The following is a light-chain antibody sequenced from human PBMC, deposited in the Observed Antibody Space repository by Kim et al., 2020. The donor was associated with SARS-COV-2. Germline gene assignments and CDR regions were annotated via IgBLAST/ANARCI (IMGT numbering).Light chain of an antibody. J-gene: IGKJ3*01. CDR3: QQYDSPLFT. V-gene: IGKV3-20*01. Sequence: PGDRATLSCRASQSISSSYLAWYQQKPGQTPRLLIYGASTRATGIPDRFSGSGSGTDFTLTISRLEPEDFAVYYCQQYDSPLFTFGPGTKVDIK. CDR1: QSISSSY. CDR2: GAS.